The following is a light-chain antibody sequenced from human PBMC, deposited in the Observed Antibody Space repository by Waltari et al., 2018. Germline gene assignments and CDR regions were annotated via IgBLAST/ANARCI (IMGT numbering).Light chain of an antibody. J-gene: IGKJ4*01. CDR2: AAS. V-gene: IGKV3-15*01. CDR3: QQYHAWPPLT. Sequence: EIVMTQSPATPSVSPGERAALSCRASQSVSSNLAWYQQRPGQAPRLLIYAASTRATGIPGRFSGSGSGTEFTLTISSLQSEDFAVYYCQQYHAWPPLTFGGGTKVEIK. CDR1: QSVSSN.